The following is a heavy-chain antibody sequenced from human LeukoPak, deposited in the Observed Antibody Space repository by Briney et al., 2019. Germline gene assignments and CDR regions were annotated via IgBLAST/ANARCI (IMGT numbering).Heavy chain of an antibody. V-gene: IGHV3-30*18. D-gene: IGHD6-13*01. J-gene: IGHJ6*02. Sequence: PGGSLRLSCAASGFIFSSYGMHWVRQAPGKGLEWVAVISYDGSNKYYADSVKGRFTISRDNSKNTLYLQMNSLRAEDTAAYYCAKDRIAAAGYYYYYGMDVWGQGTTVTVSS. CDR2: ISYDGSNK. CDR1: GFIFSSYG. CDR3: AKDRIAAAGYYYYYGMDV.